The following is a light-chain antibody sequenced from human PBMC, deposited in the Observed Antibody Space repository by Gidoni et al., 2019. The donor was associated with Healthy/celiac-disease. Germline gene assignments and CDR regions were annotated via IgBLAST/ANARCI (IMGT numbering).Light chain of an antibody. V-gene: IGKV4-1*01. CDR1: QSVLYSSNNKNY. J-gene: IGKJ1*01. CDR2: WAS. CDR3: QQYYSTPRT. Sequence: DIVMTQSQDSLAVSLGERATINCKSSQSVLYSSNNKNYLAWYQQKPGQPPKLLISWASTRESGVPDRFSGSGSGIDFTLTSRSLQAEDVAVYYCQQYYSTPRTFGQGTKVEIK.